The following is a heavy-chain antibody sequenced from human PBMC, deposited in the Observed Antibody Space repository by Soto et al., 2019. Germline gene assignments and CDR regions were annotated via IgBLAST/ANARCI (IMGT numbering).Heavy chain of an antibody. CDR3: VSLSTNYQGVDV. D-gene: IGHD3-16*02. Sequence: XETLTLSCTVSGGSISHTPYFWGWIRQPPGKGLEWIGNIYYSGSTYYNPSLKSRVTISVDTSKNQLSLKLTSVTAADTAVFYCVSLSTNYQGVDVWGQGTMVTLSS. CDR2: IYYSGST. V-gene: IGHV4-39*01. J-gene: IGHJ6*02. CDR1: GGSISHTPYF.